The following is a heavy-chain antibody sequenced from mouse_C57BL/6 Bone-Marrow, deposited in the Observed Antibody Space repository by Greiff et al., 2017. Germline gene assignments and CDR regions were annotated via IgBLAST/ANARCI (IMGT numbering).Heavy chain of an antibody. CDR3: ERIIYYGNSYAMDY. CDR1: GFTFSDYY. CDR2: ISNGGGST. V-gene: IGHV5-12*01. D-gene: IGHD2-1*01. Sequence: VQLKESGGGLVQPGGSLKLSCAASGFTFSDYYMYWVRQTPEKRLEWVAYISNGGGSTYYPDTVKGRFTISRDNAKNTLYLQMSRLKSEDTAMYYCERIIYYGNSYAMDYWGQGTSVTVSS. J-gene: IGHJ4*01.